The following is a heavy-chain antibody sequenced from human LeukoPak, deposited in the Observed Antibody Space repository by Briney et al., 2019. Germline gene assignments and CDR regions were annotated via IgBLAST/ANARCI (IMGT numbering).Heavy chain of an antibody. V-gene: IGHV3-30*02. Sequence: GGSLRLSCAASGFTFSSYGMHWVRQAPGKGLEWVAFIRYDGSNKCYADSVKGRFTISRDNSKNTLYLQMNSLRAEDTAVYYCAKGDDSSGYRYSTFFDYWGQGTLVTVSS. CDR3: AKGDDSSGYRYSTFFDY. CDR1: GFTFSSYG. J-gene: IGHJ4*02. CDR2: IRYDGSNK. D-gene: IGHD3-22*01.